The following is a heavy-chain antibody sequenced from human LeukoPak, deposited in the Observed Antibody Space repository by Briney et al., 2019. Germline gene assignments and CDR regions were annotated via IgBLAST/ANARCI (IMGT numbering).Heavy chain of an antibody. V-gene: IGHV3-30-3*01. J-gene: IGHJ6*02. Sequence: GRSLRLSCAASGFTFSSYAMHWVRQAPGKGLEWVAVISYDGSNKYYADSVKGRFTISRDNAKNSLYVQMNSLRAEDTAVYYCARRVVPGNLYYYYGMDVWGQGTTVTVSS. D-gene: IGHD2-2*01. CDR3: ARRVVPGNLYYYYGMDV. CDR1: GFTFSSYA. CDR2: ISYDGSNK.